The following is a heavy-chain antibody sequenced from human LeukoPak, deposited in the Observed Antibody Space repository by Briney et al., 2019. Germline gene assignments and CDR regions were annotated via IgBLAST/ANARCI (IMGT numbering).Heavy chain of an antibody. Sequence: GGSLRLSCAASGFTFSSYGMHWVRQAPGKGLEGVAFIRDDGSNKYYADSVKGRFTISRDNSKNTLYLQMNSLRAEDTAVYYCAKDXIAAARYYFDYWGQGTLVTVSS. CDR2: IRDDGSNK. V-gene: IGHV3-30*02. J-gene: IGHJ4*02. D-gene: IGHD6-13*01. CDR3: AKDXIAAARYYFDY. CDR1: GFTFSSYG.